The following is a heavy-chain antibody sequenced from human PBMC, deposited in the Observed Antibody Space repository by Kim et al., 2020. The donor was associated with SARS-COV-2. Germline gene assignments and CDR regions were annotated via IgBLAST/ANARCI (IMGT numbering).Heavy chain of an antibody. V-gene: IGHV3-23*01. CDR3: AIRIAVAGTIDY. Sequence: FYADSVRGRFTISGDNSKNSLIIQMNSRRAEDTAVYYCAIRIAVAGTIDYWGQGTLVTVSS. J-gene: IGHJ4*02. D-gene: IGHD6-19*01.